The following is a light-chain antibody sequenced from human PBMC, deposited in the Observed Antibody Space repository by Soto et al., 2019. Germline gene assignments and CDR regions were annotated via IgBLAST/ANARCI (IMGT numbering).Light chain of an antibody. CDR2: AAS. CDR1: QGISSY. J-gene: IGKJ1*01. CDR3: QQSYRNPIT. V-gene: IGKV1-8*01. Sequence: AIRMTQSPSSLSASTGDRVTITCRASQGISSYLAWYQQKPGKAPKLLIYAASTLQSGVPSRFSGSGSGTDFTLTISCLQSEDFATYLCQQSYRNPITFGQGTKVDIK.